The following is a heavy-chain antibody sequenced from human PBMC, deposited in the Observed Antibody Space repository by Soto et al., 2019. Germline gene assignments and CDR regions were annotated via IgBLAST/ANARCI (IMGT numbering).Heavy chain of an antibody. CDR2: AYDTWST. CDR3: VRQGIGFLHGLVDV. Sequence: QVQVQQSGPGLVKPSETLSLTCTVSSGPSKSHNWGWIRQPPGRGLEWIGYAYDTWSTSYNPSLQSRVTVSADTATTRISLTLRFVTAADTAVYYCVRQGIGFLHGLVDVWGQGTTVIVSS. J-gene: IGHJ6*01. D-gene: IGHD2-21*01. V-gene: IGHV4-59*08. CDR1: SGPSKSHN.